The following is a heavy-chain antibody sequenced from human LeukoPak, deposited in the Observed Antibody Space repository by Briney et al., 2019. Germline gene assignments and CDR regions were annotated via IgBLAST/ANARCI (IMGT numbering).Heavy chain of an antibody. CDR2: INPNSGGT. V-gene: IGHV1-2*02. D-gene: IGHD6-13*01. CDR1: GYTFTGYY. CDR3: ARDLQRYSSSWSIRYYFDY. Sequence: ASVKVSCKASGYTFTGYYMHWVRQAPGQGLEWMGWINPNSGGTNYAQKFQGRVTMTRDTSISTAYMELSRLRSDDTAVYYCARDLQRYSSSWSIRYYFDYWGQGTLVTVSS. J-gene: IGHJ4*02.